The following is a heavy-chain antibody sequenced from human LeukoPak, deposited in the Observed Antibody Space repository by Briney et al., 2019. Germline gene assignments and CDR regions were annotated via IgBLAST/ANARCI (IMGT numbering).Heavy chain of an antibody. Sequence: ASVKVSCKASGYTFTSYYMHWVRQAPGQGLEWMGIINPSGGSTSYAQKFQGRVTMTRDTSTSTAYMELSSLRSEDTAVYYCARDQQRGSGSSWYGAFDYWGQGTLVTVSS. D-gene: IGHD6-13*01. CDR3: ARDQQRGSGSSWYGAFDY. CDR1: GYTFTSYY. V-gene: IGHV1-46*01. CDR2: INPSGGST. J-gene: IGHJ4*02.